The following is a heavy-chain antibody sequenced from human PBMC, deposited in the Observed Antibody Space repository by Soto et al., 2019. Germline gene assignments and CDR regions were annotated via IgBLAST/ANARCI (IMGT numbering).Heavy chain of an antibody. V-gene: IGHV3-30-3*01. CDR3: AREAQLFNYYYYGMDD. CDR1: GFTFSSYA. Sequence: QVQLVESGGGVVQPGRSLRLSCAASGFTFSSYAMHWVRQAPGKGLEWVAVISYDGSNKYYADSVKGRFTISRDNSKNTLYLQMNSLRAEDTAVYYCAREAQLFNYYYYGMDDWGKGTTVTVCS. J-gene: IGHJ6*04. D-gene: IGHD6-6*01. CDR2: ISYDGSNK.